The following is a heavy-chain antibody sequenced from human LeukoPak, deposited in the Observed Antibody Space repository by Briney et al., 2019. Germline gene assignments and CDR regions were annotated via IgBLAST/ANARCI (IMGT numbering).Heavy chain of an antibody. CDR3: AKVAKYYYGSETYYFFEH. D-gene: IGHD3-10*01. V-gene: IGHV3-48*01. CDR1: GFTFSSYG. Sequence: GGSLRLSCAASGFTFSSYGMTWVRQAPGKGLEWVSYISSSSSTIYYADSVKGRFTISRDNAKNSLYLQLNSLRAEDTAVYYCAKVAKYYYGSETYYFFEHWGQGTPVTAPS. J-gene: IGHJ4*02. CDR2: ISSSSSTI.